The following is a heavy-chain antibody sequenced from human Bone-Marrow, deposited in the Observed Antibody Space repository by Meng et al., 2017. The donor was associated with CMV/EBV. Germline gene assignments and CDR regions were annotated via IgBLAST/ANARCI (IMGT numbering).Heavy chain of an antibody. D-gene: IGHD4-17*01. V-gene: IGHV1-18*01. Sequence: ASVKVSCKAPGYTFSSYGVTWMRQAPGQGLEWMGWISGYNGDTKSAQKVQDRVTMTTDTSTSTAYMELRSLNSDDTAVYYCARDTPTVTTRGGPEYWAQGTLVTVSS. CDR1: GYTFSSYG. CDR2: ISGYNGDT. CDR3: ARDTPTVTTRGGPEY. J-gene: IGHJ4*02.